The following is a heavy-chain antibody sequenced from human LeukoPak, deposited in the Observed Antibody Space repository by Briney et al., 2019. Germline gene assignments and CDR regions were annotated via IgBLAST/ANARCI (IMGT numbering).Heavy chain of an antibody. V-gene: IGHV3-49*04. CDR2: IRSKAYGGTT. CDR1: GFTFGDYA. CDR3: TRDPYGDPSIDI. D-gene: IGHD4-17*01. Sequence: GRSLRLSCTASGFTFGDYAMSWVRQAPGKGLEWVGFIRSKAYGGTTEYAASVKGRFTISRDDSKSIAYLQMNSLKTEDTAVYYCTRDPYGDPSIDIWDQGTMVTVSS. J-gene: IGHJ3*02.